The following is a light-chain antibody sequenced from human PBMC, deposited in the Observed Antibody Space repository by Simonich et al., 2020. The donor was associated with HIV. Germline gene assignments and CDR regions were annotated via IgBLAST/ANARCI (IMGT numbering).Light chain of an antibody. Sequence: QSALTQPASVSGSPGQSITISCTGTSSDVGGYNSVSWYQQNPGKAPKLMIYDVSNRPSGVSRRFSGSKSGNTASLTISGLQAEDEADYHCSSYTSSSTVVFGGGTKVTVL. CDR3: SSYTSSSTVV. J-gene: IGLJ2*01. CDR1: SSDVGGYNS. CDR2: DVS. V-gene: IGLV2-14*03.